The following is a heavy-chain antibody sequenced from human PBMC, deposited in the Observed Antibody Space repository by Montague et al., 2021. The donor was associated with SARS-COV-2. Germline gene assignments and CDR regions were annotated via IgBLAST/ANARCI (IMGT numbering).Heavy chain of an antibody. CDR3: ARASVARKVLDY. Sequence: SETLSLTCTVSGGSISSYYWSWIWQPPGKGLEWIGYSYYSGSTNYNPSLKSRVTISVDTSKNQFSLKLSSVTAADTAVYYCARASVARKVLDYWGQGTLVTVSS. CDR2: SYYSGST. CDR1: GGSISSYY. D-gene: IGHD6-19*01. J-gene: IGHJ4*02. V-gene: IGHV4-59*01.